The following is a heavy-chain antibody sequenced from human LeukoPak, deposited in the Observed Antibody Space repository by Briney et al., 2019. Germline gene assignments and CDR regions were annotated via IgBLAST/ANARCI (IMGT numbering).Heavy chain of an antibody. CDR2: TYYRSKWFN. CDR1: GDSVSSNSAA. V-gene: IGHV6-1*01. D-gene: IGHD3-3*01. CDR3: ARDPVTRRAGWYFDL. Sequence: SQTFSLTCAISGDSVSSNSAAWNWIRQSPSRGLEWLGRTYYRSKWFNDYAVSVRSRITIIPDTSKNQISLQVNSVTPEDTAVYYCARDPVTRRAGWYFDLWGRGTFVTVSS. J-gene: IGHJ2*01.